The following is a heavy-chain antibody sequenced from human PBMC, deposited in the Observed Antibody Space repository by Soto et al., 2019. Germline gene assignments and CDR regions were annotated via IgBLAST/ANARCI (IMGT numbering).Heavy chain of an antibody. CDR3: ARGMDMGQNNASAGMDG. J-gene: IGHJ6*02. V-gene: IGHV1-46*01. D-gene: IGHD2-2*03. CDR2: VNPSSGRT. CDR1: GYTFTSYY. Sequence: QVQLGQSGSEVKKPGASVKVSCTASGYTFTSYYVHWVRQAPGQGLEWMGVVNPSSGRTTYAQKCGGRITMARDTPGGTVHVELGSRRPEDTAVFSCARGMDMGQNNASAGMDGWGQGPRSPSP.